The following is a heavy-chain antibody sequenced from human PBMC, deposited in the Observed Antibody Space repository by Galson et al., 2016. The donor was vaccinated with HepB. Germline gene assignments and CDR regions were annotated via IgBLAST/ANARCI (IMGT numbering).Heavy chain of an antibody. CDR1: GFTFSSYW. J-gene: IGHJ4*02. Sequence: SLRLSCAASGFTFSSYWMNWVRQVPGKGLVWVPRIHPDGSSPSYADSVQGRFTMSRDNAKNTVYLQMNSLRAEDTAVYYCASFGPLMVTGIHDFDYWGRGTLVTVSS. V-gene: IGHV3-74*01. CDR3: ASFGPLMVTGIHDFDY. CDR2: IHPDGSSP. D-gene: IGHD2-21*02.